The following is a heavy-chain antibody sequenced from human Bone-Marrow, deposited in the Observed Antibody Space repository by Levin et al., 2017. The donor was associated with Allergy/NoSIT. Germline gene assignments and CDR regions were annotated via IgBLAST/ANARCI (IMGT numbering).Heavy chain of an antibody. CDR2: ISPYNSKT. Sequence: VASVKVSCKASGYRFSAYGISWVRQAPGQGLEWMGWISPYNSKTHYVQKFQGRVTMTADTSTSTAYMELRSLRSDDTAVYYCAKGPLQYPLFDPWGQGTLVTVSS. J-gene: IGHJ5*02. CDR1: GYRFSAYG. V-gene: IGHV1-18*01. CDR3: AKGPLQYPLFDP. D-gene: IGHD5-24*01.